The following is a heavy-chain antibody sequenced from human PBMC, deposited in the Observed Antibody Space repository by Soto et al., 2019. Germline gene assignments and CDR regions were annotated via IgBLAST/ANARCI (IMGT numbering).Heavy chain of an antibody. V-gene: IGHV3-23*01. Sequence: PGGSLRLSCLASGFTFSCDSMGWVCQATRQGLEWVSVISSRGGSTYYADSVKGRITISRNKSKNTLYLQMNSPRAEDTAVYYCAKDLPDPGYYWGQVTLVTVSS. CDR3: AKDLPDPGYY. J-gene: IGHJ4*02. CDR1: GFTFSCDS. CDR2: ISSRGGST.